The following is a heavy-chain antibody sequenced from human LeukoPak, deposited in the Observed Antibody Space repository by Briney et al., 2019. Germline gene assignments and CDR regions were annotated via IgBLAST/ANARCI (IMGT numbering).Heavy chain of an antibody. CDR3: ARAPGSLYGMDV. Sequence: GGSLRLSCAASGFTFSSYSMNWVRQAPGKGLEWVSSISSSSSYIYYADSVKGRFTISRDNAKNSLYLQMNSLRAEDTAVYYCARAPGSLYGMDVWGQGTTVTVSS. J-gene: IGHJ6*02. D-gene: IGHD6-13*01. CDR2: ISSSSSYI. CDR1: GFTFSSYS. V-gene: IGHV3-21*01.